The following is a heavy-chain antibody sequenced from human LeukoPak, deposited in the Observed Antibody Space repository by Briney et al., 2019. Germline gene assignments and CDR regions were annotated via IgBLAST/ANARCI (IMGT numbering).Heavy chain of an antibody. Sequence: GASVKVSCKASGYTFANYDINWVRQASGQGLEWRGWMNPHSGNTGYAQNFQGRVTMTRKTSISTAYMELRSLRSEDTAVYYCARLSSHYGDYKVDPWGQGTLVTVSS. CDR1: GYTFANYD. V-gene: IGHV1-8*01. CDR2: MNPHSGNT. J-gene: IGHJ5*02. CDR3: ARLSSHYGDYKVDP. D-gene: IGHD4-17*01.